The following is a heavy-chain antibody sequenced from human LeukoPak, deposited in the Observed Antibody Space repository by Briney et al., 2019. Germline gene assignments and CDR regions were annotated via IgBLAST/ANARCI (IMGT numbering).Heavy chain of an antibody. CDR1: GFTFSGSA. CDR2: IRSKAKSYAT. Sequence: PGGSLKLSCAASGFTFSGSAIHWVRQASGKGLDWFGRIRSKAKSYATAYAESVKGRFTISRDDSENTAYLQMNSLKTEDTAVYYCTRPGEYSGNSDDYWGQGTLVTVSS. V-gene: IGHV3-73*01. D-gene: IGHD5-12*01. CDR3: TRPGEYSGNSDDY. J-gene: IGHJ4*02.